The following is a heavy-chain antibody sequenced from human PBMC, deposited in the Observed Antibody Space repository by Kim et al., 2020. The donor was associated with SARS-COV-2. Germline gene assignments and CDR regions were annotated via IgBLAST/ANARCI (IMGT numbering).Heavy chain of an antibody. J-gene: IGHJ6*02. D-gene: IGHD4-4*01. CDR1: GFTFGDYA. Sequence: GGSLRLSCTASGFTFGDYAMSWFRQAPGKGLEWVGFIRSKAYGGTTEYAASVKGRFTISRDDSKSIAYLQMNSLKTEDTAVYYCTTSMTTVTTSYYYGMGVWGPGTTVTVSS. CDR3: TTSMTTVTTSYYYGMGV. CDR2: IRSKAYGGTT. V-gene: IGHV3-49*03.